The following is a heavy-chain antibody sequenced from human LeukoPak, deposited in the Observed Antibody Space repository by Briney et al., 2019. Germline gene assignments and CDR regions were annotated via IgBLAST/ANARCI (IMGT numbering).Heavy chain of an antibody. CDR1: GYSISNGYY. V-gene: IGHV4-38-2*01. D-gene: IGHD5-24*01. J-gene: IGHJ4*02. CDR3: VRGPPRFVSY. CDR2: IHHSGST. Sequence: PSETLSPTCAVSGYSISNGYYWGWIRQPPGKGLEWIGSIHHSGSTFYNPSLKSRVTISLDTPKNLFSLNMTSVTAADTAVYYCVRGPPRFVSYWGQGTLVTVSS.